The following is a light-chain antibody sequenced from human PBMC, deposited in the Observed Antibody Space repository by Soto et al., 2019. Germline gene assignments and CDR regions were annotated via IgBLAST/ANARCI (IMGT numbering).Light chain of an antibody. CDR2: DAS. CDR3: QQYNSYLYT. Sequence: DIQMTQSPSTLPASVGDRVTITCRASQSISSWLAWYQQKPGKAPKLLIYDASSLESGVPSRFSGSGSGTEFTLTISSLQPDDFATYYGQQYNSYLYTFGQGTKLEIK. V-gene: IGKV1-5*01. CDR1: QSISSW. J-gene: IGKJ2*01.